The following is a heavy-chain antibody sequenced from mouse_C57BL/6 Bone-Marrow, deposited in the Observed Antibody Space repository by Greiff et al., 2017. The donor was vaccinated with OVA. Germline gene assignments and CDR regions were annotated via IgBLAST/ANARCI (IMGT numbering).Heavy chain of an antibody. J-gene: IGHJ2*01. CDR3: AKEDHLPNYFDY. D-gene: IGHD2-1*01. CDR1: GYTFTSYW. CDR2: IDPSDSYT. Sequence: VQLQQPGAELVKPGASVKLSCKASGYTFTSYWVQWVKQRPGQGLEWIGEIDPSDSYTNYNQKFKGKATLTVDTSSSTAYMQLSSLTSEDSAVYYCAKEDHLPNYFDYWGQGTTLTVSS. V-gene: IGHV1-50*01.